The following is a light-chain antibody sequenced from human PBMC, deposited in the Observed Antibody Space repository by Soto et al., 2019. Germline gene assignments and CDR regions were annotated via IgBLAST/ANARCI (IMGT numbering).Light chain of an antibody. CDR3: QAYDYSLTASV. V-gene: IGLV2-8*01. CDR2: DVN. Sequence: QSALTQPPSASGSPGQSVTISCTGTSSDVGSYTFVSWYQQYPGKAPKVLIYDVNKRPSGVPDRFSGSKSGNTASLTVSGLQTEDEADYYCQAYDYSLTASVFGGGTKVTVL. CDR1: SSDVGSYTF. J-gene: IGLJ3*02.